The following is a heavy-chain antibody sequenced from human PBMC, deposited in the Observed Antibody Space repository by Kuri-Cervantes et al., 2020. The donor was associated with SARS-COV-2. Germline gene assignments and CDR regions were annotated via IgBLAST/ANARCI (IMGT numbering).Heavy chain of an antibody. D-gene: IGHD2-2*02. V-gene: IGHV3-33*06. Sequence: GESLKISCAASGFTFSSYGMHWVRQAPGKGLEWVAVIWYDGSNKYYADSVKGRFTISRDSSKNTLYLQMNSLRAEDTAVYYCAKDGCSSTSCYMGYYFDYWGQGTLVTVSS. J-gene: IGHJ4*02. CDR2: IWYDGSNK. CDR1: GFTFSSYG. CDR3: AKDGCSSTSCYMGYYFDY.